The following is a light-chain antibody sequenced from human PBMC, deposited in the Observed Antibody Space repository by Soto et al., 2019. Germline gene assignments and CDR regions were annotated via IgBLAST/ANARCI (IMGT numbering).Light chain of an antibody. Sequence: QSALTQPASASGSPGQSITISCTGTSSDVGSYNLVSWYQQHPGKAPKLMIYEVSKRPSGVSNRFSGSKSGNTASLTISGLQAEDEADYYCCSYAGSSTFAVFGTGTKLTVL. CDR3: CSYAGSSTFAV. J-gene: IGLJ1*01. V-gene: IGLV2-23*02. CDR2: EVS. CDR1: SSDVGSYNL.